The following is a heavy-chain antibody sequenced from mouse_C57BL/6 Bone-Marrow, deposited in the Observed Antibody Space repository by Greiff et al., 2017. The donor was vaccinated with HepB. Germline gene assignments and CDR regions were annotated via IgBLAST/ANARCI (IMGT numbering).Heavy chain of an antibody. CDR3: ARWGWDGSDY. CDR2: IRHKANGNTT. J-gene: IGHJ2*01. Sequence: EVQVVESGGGLVQPGGSLSLSCAASGFTFTDYYMSWVRQPPGKALEWMGFIRHKANGNTTEYSASVKGRFTISRDNSQSILYLQMNALGAEDSAEYYCARWGWDGSDYWGQGTTLTVSS. D-gene: IGHD4-1*01. V-gene: IGHV7-3*01. CDR1: GFTFTDYY.